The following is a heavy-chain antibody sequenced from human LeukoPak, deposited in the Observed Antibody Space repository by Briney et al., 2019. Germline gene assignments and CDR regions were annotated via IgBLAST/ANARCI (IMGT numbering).Heavy chain of an antibody. CDR3: ANQGAPRVTPYYYYYYGMDG. V-gene: IGHV1-69*04. CDR1: GGTFSSYA. CDR2: IIPILGIA. D-gene: IGHD5-18*01. J-gene: IGHJ6*02. Sequence: ASVKVSCKASGGTFSSYAISWVRQAPGQGLEWMGRIIPILGIANYAQKFQGRVTITADKSTSTAYMELSSLRSEDTAVYYCANQGAPRVTPYYYYYYGMDGWGQGTTVTVSS.